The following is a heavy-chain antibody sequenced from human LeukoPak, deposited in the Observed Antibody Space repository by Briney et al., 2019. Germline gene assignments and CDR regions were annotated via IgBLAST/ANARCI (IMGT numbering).Heavy chain of an antibody. D-gene: IGHD6-19*01. V-gene: IGHV1-2*02. Sequence: ASVKVSCKASGYTFTGYYMHWVRQAPGQGLEWMGWINPNSGDTNYAQKFQGRVTVTRDTSISTAYMELSRLRFDDTAVYYCARVGSSGWYVHPTLDYWGQGTLVTISS. CDR3: ARVGSSGWYVHPTLDY. CDR1: GYTFTGYY. CDR2: INPNSGDT. J-gene: IGHJ4*02.